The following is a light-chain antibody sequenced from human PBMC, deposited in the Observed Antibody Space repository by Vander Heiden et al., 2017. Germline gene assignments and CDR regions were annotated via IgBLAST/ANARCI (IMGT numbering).Light chain of an antibody. CDR2: AAS. J-gene: IGKJ1*01. Sequence: DIQMTQSPSSLSASVGDRVTITCRASQSINNYLNWYQQKPGKAPKLLIYAASSLQGGVPSRFSGRGSGTDFALTSGRLQPEDLATYYWQQTYNTQTFGRGTKVEI. V-gene: IGKV1-39*01. CDR1: QSINNY. CDR3: QQTYNTQT.